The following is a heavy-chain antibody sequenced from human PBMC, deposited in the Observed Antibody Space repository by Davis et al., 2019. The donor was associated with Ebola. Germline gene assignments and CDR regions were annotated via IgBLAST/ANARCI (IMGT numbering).Heavy chain of an antibody. D-gene: IGHD1-26*01. J-gene: IGHJ4*02. CDR2: INPSGGST. V-gene: IGHV1-46*01. CDR3: TREVGETKLDQ. Sequence: ASVKVSCKASGYTFTSYYMHWVRQAPGQGLEWMGIINPSGGSTSYAQKFQGRVTMTRDTSTSTVYMELTNLRSDDTAVYYCTREVGETKLDQWGQGTLVTVSS. CDR1: GYTFTSYY.